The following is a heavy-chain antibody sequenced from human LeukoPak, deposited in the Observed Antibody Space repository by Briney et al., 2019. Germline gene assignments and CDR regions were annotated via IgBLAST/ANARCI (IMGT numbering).Heavy chain of an antibody. V-gene: IGHV3-23*01. CDR3: AREYSSTRFPQGEYYYYGMDV. D-gene: IGHD6-13*01. J-gene: IGHJ6*02. Sequence: PGGSLRLSCAASGFTFSTYAMSWVRQAPGKGLEWVSALRGSGDSTYYADSVKGRFTISRDNSKNTLYLQMNSLRAEDTAVYYCAREYSSTRFPQGEYYYYGMDVWGQGTTVTVSS. CDR2: LRGSGDST. CDR1: GFTFSTYA.